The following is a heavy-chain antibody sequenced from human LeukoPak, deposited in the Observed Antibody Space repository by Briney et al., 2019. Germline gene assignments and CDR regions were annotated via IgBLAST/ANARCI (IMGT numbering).Heavy chain of an antibody. V-gene: IGHV4-4*07. J-gene: IGHJ4*02. D-gene: IGHD3-16*01. CDR3: AREGVITFGGVKVFDY. CDR1: GGSISSYY. CDR2: IYTSGST. Sequence: SETLSLTCTVSGGSISSYYWSWIRQPAGKGLEWIGRIYTSGSTNYNPSLKSRVTMSVDTSKNQFSLKLSSVTAADTTVYYCAREGVITFGGVKVFDYWGQGTLVTVSS.